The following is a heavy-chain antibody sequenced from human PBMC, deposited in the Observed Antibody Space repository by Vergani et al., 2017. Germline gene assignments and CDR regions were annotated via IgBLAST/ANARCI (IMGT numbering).Heavy chain of an antibody. CDR2: IYHSGST. V-gene: IGHV4-38-2*01. D-gene: IGHD3-10*01. CDR1: GHSISSGYY. J-gene: IGHJ4*02. CDR3: ARVGVRGVPFDY. Sequence: QVQLQESGPGLVKPSETLSLTCAVSGHSISSGYYWGWIRQPPGKGLEWIGSIYHSGSTYYNPSLKSRVTISVDTSKNQFSLKLSSVTAADTAVYYCARVGVRGVPFDYWGQGTLVTVSS.